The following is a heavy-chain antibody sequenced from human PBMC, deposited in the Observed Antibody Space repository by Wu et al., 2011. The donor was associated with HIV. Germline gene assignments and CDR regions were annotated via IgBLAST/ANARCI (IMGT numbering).Heavy chain of an antibody. D-gene: IGHD2-2*01. CDR1: GYTFISYD. V-gene: IGHV1-8*02. J-gene: IGHJ4*02. Sequence: QVQLVQSGAEVKKPGASVKVSCKASGYTFISYDINWVRQATGQGLEWMGWMNPNSGNTGYAQKFQGRVTMTRNTSISTAYMELSSLRSDDTAVYYCARGRGDEAAIVRHFDYWGQGTLVTVSS. CDR2: MNPNSGNT. CDR3: ARGRGDEAAIVRHFDY.